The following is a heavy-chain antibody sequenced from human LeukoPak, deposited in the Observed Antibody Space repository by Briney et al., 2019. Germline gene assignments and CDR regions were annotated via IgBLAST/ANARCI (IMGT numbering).Heavy chain of an antibody. Sequence: GGSLRLSCAASGFTFSSHDMHWVRQAPGKGLEWVSIISYDGGKKDYADSVKGRFTISRDNAKNSVYLQMNSLRAEDTAVYYCARDFSDVRGNIFDSWGQGTLVTVSS. CDR2: ISYDGGKK. CDR1: GFTFSSHD. D-gene: IGHD3-10*02. CDR3: ARDFSDVRGNIFDS. J-gene: IGHJ4*02. V-gene: IGHV3-30*03.